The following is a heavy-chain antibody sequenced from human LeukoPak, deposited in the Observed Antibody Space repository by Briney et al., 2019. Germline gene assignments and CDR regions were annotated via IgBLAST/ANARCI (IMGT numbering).Heavy chain of an antibody. CDR2: INHSRST. CDR3: ARVQIVVVVAATLRREYYFDY. V-gene: IGHV4-34*01. CDR1: GGSFSGYY. J-gene: IGHJ4*02. Sequence: PSETLSLTCAVYGGSFSGYYWSWIRQPPGKGLEWIGEINHSRSTNYNPSLKSRVTISVDTSKNQFSLKLSSVTAADTAVYYCARVQIVVVVAATLRREYYFDYWGQGTLVTVSS. D-gene: IGHD2-15*01.